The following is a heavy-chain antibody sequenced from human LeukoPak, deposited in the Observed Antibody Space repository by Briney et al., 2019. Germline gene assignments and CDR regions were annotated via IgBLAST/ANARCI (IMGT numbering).Heavy chain of an antibody. Sequence: PSQTLSLTCTVSGGSISSGGYHWGWIRQHPGKGLEWIGYIYYSGSTYYNPSLKSRVTISVDTSKNQFSLKLSSVTAADTAVYYCARADDYSITGYYYYYMDVWGKGTTVTVSS. CDR3: ARADDYSITGYYYYYMDV. D-gene: IGHD1-14*01. CDR1: GGSISSGGYH. CDR2: IYYSGST. V-gene: IGHV4-31*03. J-gene: IGHJ6*03.